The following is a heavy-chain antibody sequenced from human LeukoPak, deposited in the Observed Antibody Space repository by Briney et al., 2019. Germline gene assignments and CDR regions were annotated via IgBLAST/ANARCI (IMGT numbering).Heavy chain of an antibody. Sequence: SETRSPTIAVYTRSFRGYYCSWILHPPLTRLEWTGEINHSGSTNYKPSLKSRVTISVDTSKIQFSLKLSSVTAADTAVYYCARVPLYGVIAAAGPSDYWGQGTLVTVSS. CDR2: INHSGST. D-gene: IGHD6-13*01. V-gene: IGHV4-34*01. CDR1: TRSFRGYY. CDR3: ARVPLYGVIAAAGPSDY. J-gene: IGHJ4*02.